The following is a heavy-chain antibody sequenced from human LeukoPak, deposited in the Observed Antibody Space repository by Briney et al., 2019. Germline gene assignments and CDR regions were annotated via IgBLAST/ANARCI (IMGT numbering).Heavy chain of an antibody. CDR3: ARSVGSGWYSYFAFDI. Sequence: SETLSLTCTVSGGSISSSSYYWGWIRQPPGKGLEWIGSIYYSGSTYYNPSLKSRVTISVDTSKNQFSLKLSSVTAADTAVYYCARSVGSGWYSYFAFDIWGQGTMVTVSS. J-gene: IGHJ3*02. CDR2: IYYSGST. CDR1: GGSISSSSYY. V-gene: IGHV4-39*07. D-gene: IGHD6-19*01.